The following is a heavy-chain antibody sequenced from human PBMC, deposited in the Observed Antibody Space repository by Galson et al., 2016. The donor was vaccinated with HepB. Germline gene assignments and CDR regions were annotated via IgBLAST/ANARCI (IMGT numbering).Heavy chain of an antibody. CDR2: IGSRGDDT. Sequence: LRLSCAGSGFTFNSHPMNWVRQAPGKGLEWVSSIGSRGDDTYYADSVKGRFTVSRDNLKNTLYLQMNSLRADDTAVYYCAKRVSSSKYFDYWGQGTLVTVSS. CDR1: GFTFNSHP. CDR3: AKRVSSSKYFDY. J-gene: IGHJ4*02. V-gene: IGHV3-23*01. D-gene: IGHD2-2*01.